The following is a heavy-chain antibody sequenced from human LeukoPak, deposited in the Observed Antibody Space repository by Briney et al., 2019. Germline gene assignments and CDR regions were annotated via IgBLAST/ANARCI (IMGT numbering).Heavy chain of an antibody. D-gene: IGHD4/OR15-4a*01. Sequence: GASVKVSCKASGGTFSSYAISWVRQAPGQGLEWMGGIIPIFGTADYAQKFQGRVTITADESTSTAYMELSSLRSEDTAVYYCAREGLDYGFDIWGQGTMVTVSS. CDR3: AREGLDYGFDI. CDR1: GGTFSSYA. CDR2: IIPIFGTA. J-gene: IGHJ3*02. V-gene: IGHV1-69*13.